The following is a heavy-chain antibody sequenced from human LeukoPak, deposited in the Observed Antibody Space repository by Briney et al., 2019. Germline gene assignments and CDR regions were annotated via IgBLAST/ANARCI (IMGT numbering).Heavy chain of an antibody. J-gene: IGHJ1*01. D-gene: IGHD6-13*01. CDR3: ARGRPYSSSWYPYQH. Sequence: SETLSLTCAVYGGSFSGYYWSWIRQPPGKGLEWIGEINHSGSTNYNPSLKSRVTISVDTSKNQFSLKLSSVTAADTAVYYCARGRPYSSSWYPYQHGGQGPLDTVSS. CDR1: GGSFSGYY. CDR2: INHSGST. V-gene: IGHV4-34*01.